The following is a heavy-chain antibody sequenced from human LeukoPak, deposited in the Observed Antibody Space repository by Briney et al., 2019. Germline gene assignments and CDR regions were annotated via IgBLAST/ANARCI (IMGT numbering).Heavy chain of an antibody. CDR2: ISSSSSYI. V-gene: IGHV3-21*01. D-gene: IGHD3-9*01. CDR3: ARDGPLTLRYFDWLAYYYYGMDV. J-gene: IGHJ6*02. CDR1: GFTFSSYS. Sequence: GGSLRLSCAASGFTFSSYSMNWVRQAPGKGLEWASSISSSSSYIYYADSVKGRFTISRDNAKNSLYLQMNSLRAEDTAVYYCARDGPLTLRYFDWLAYYYYGMDVWGQGTTVTVSS.